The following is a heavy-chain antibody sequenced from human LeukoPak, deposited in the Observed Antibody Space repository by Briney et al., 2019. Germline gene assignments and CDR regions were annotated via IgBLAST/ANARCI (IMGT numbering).Heavy chain of an antibody. D-gene: IGHD3-10*01. V-gene: IGHV6-1*01. CDR3: ARVSAHSRGECFDY. Sequence: SQTLSLTCGIFRATLSTNGVAWAWIRQSPSRGLEWLGRIYYRSQWYNDYAVSVRSRLTISPDTSKSQVSLQLNSVTPEDTTVYHCARVSAHSRGECFDYWGQGTLVTVSS. CDR1: RATLSTNGVA. J-gene: IGHJ4*02. CDR2: IYYRSQWYN.